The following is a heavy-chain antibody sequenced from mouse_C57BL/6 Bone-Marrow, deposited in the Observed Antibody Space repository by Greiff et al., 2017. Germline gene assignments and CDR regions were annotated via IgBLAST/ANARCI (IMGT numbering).Heavy chain of an antibody. CDR2: IYPRDGST. V-gene: IGHV1-85*01. D-gene: IGHD1-1*01. J-gene: IGHJ1*03. CDR3: ARLEFDGSSGDWYFDV. Sequence: VKLQESGPELVKPGASVKLSCKASGYTFTSYDINWVKQRPGQGLEWIGWIYPRDGSTKYNEKFKGKATLTVDTSSSTAYMELNSLTSEDSAVYFCARLEFDGSSGDWYFDVWGTGTTGTVSS. CDR1: GYTFTSYD.